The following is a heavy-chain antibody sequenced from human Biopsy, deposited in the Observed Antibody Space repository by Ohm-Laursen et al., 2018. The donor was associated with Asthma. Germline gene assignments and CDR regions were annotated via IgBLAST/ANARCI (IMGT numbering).Heavy chain of an antibody. CDR3: ARRGGVRRYFDY. Sequence: SETLFLTCTVSGGSISSGAYYWSWVRQPPGKGLEWIGYIYYIGSTYYNPSLKSRVAISLDTSKNQFSLKLSSVTAADTAVYFCARRGGVRRYFDYWGQGTLVTVSS. J-gene: IGHJ4*02. CDR2: IYYIGST. D-gene: IGHD3-16*01. CDR1: GGSISSGAYY. V-gene: IGHV4-30-4*01.